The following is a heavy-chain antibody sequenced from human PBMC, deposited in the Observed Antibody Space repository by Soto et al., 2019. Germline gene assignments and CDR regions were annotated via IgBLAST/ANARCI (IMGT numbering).Heavy chain of an antibody. CDR1: GFTFIRSA. J-gene: IGHJ4*02. V-gene: IGHV3-30*04. CDR2: ISYDGRDK. D-gene: IGHD1-26*01. CDR3: ARSAGGSYPQYDY. Sequence: WGSLGLYCAASGFTFIRSAMHWVRQAPGTGLEWVAVISYDGRDKYYPDSVKGRFTISRDNSKNTLYLQMNSLRAEDTAVYYCARSAGGSYPQYDYWGQGTRVTVSA.